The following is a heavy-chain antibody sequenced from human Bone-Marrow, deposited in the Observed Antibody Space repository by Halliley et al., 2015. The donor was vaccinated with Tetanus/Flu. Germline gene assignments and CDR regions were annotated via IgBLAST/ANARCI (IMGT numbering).Heavy chain of an antibody. J-gene: IGHJ4*02. D-gene: IGHD2-15*01. V-gene: IGHV4-59*11. CDR2: FYRNGSP. Sequence: TLSLTCSVSSGSINAHYWSWIRQSPGKGLEWISFFYRNGSPEYNPSLGSRVTMSLDTPSKQFSLHLSSVTAADTAVYYCAVVEEADTGPLYWGQGVQVTVSS. CDR1: SGSINAHY. CDR3: AVVEEADTGPLY.